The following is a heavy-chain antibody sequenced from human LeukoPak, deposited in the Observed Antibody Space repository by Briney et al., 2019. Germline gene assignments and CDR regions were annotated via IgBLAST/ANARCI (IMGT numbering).Heavy chain of an antibody. Sequence: SETLSLTCTVSGGSISSSSYYWGWIRQPPGKGLEWIGSIYYSGSTYYNPSLKSRVTISVDTSKNQFSLKLSSVTAADTAVYYCARQWYVVRYFDWWADYWGQGTLVTVSS. V-gene: IGHV4-39*01. CDR1: GGSISSSSYY. CDR2: IYYSGST. D-gene: IGHD3-9*01. CDR3: ARQWYVVRYFDWWADY. J-gene: IGHJ4*02.